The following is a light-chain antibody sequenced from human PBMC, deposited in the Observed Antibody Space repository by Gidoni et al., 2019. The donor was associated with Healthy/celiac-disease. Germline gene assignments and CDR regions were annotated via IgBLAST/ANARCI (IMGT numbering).Light chain of an antibody. V-gene: IGKV3D-20*01. CDR3: QQYGSSPRYT. CDR2: DAY. J-gene: IGKJ2*01. Sequence: EIVLTQSPATLSLSPGERATLSCGASQSVSSSYLAWYQQKPGLAPSLLIYDAYSMATGIPDRLSGSGSGTDCTLTISILEPEDFAVYYWQQYGSSPRYTFGQGTKLEIK. CDR1: QSVSSSY.